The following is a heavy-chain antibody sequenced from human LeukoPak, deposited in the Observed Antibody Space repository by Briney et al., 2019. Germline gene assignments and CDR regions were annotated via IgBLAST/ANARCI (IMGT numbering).Heavy chain of an antibody. J-gene: IGHJ5*02. V-gene: IGHV1-18*01. CDR3: ARDWDAMNNCFDP. Sequence: GASMKVSCKASGYTFTNYGISWVRQAPGQGLEWMGWISTNSDIRTYAQTLQGRFTMTTDTATTTAYMELNNLTFDDTAVYYCARDWDAMNNCFDPWGQGTPVTVS. CDR2: ISTNSDIR. CDR1: GYTFTNYG. D-gene: IGHD1-26*01.